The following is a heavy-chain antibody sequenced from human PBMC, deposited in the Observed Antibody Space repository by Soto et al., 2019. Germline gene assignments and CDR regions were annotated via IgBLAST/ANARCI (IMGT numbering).Heavy chain of an antibody. CDR2: IIPIFGTA. V-gene: IGHV1-69*13. CDR1: GGTFSSYA. CDR3: ARGIAAAGNYYYYGMDV. J-gene: IGHJ6*02. D-gene: IGHD6-13*01. Sequence: GASVKVSCKASGGTFSSYAISWVRQAPGQGLEWMGGIIPIFGTANYAQKFQGRVTITADESTSTAYMELSSLRSEDTAVYYCARGIAAAGNYYYYGMDVWGQGTTVTVSS.